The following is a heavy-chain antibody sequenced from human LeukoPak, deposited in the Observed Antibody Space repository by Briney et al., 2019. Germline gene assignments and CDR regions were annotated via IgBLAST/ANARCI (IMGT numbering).Heavy chain of an antibody. Sequence: GGSLRLSCAASGFTFSSYAMSWVRQAPGKGLEWVSAISGSGGSTYYADSVKGRFTISRDNAKNSLYLQMNSLRAEDTAVYYCARDILYTAMETTLYYYYYYMDVWGKGTTVTVSS. CDR2: ISGSGGST. J-gene: IGHJ6*03. V-gene: IGHV3-23*01. CDR1: GFTFSSYA. D-gene: IGHD5-18*01. CDR3: ARDILYTAMETTLYYYYYYMDV.